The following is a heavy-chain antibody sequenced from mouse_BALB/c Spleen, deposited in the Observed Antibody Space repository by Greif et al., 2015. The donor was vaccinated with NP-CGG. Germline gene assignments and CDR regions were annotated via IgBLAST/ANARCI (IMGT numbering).Heavy chain of an antibody. CDR2: ILPGSGST. Sequence: QVQLQQSGAELMKPGASVKISCKATGYTFSSYWVEWVKQRPGHGLEWIGEILPGSGSTNYNEKSKGKATFTADTSSNTAYMQLSSLTSEDSAVYYCARWSYDLEAMDYWGQGTSVTVSS. D-gene: IGHD2-12*01. CDR3: ARWSYDLEAMDY. V-gene: IGHV1-9*01. CDR1: GYTFSSYW. J-gene: IGHJ4*01.